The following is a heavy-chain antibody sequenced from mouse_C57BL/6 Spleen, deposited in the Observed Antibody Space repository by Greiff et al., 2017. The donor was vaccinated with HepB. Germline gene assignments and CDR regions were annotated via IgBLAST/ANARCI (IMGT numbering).Heavy chain of an antibody. J-gene: IGHJ3*01. V-gene: IGHV5-4*01. D-gene: IGHD1-1*01. Sequence: DVMLVESGGGLVKPGGSLKLSCAASGFTFSSYAMSWVRQTPEKRLEWVATISDGGSYTYYPDNVKGRFTISRDNAKNNLYLQMRHLKSEDTAMYYCARDGTTVVPAYWGKGTLVTVSA. CDR3: ARDGTTVVPAY. CDR1: GFTFSSYA. CDR2: ISDGGSYT.